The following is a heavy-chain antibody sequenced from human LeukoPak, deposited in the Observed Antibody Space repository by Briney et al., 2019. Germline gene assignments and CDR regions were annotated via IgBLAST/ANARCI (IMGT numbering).Heavy chain of an antibody. D-gene: IGHD4-17*01. V-gene: IGHV1-18*01. CDR1: GYTLTSYG. CDR2: ISTQSGNT. CDR3: ARGAYGDK. Sequence: ASVKVSCAASGYTLTSYGIHWMRQAPGQGLEWMGWISTQSGNTNYAQKVQGRLTLTTDRSTNTAYMELRSLRSDDTAVYYCARGAYGDKWGQGTMVTVSS. J-gene: IGHJ4*02.